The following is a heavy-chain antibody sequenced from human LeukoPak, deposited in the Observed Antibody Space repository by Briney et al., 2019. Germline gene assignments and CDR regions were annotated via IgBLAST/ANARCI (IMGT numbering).Heavy chain of an antibody. J-gene: IGHJ4*02. CDR1: GGSISSSGYY. D-gene: IGHD3-10*01. Sequence: SQTLSLTCTVSGGSISSSGYYWSWIRQPPGKGLEWIGEINHSGSTNYNPSLKSRVTISVDTSKNQFSLKLSSVTAADTAVYYCARGRGSANYYGSGSYVDYWGQGTLVTVSS. V-gene: IGHV4-39*07. CDR2: INHSGST. CDR3: ARGRGSANYYGSGSYVDY.